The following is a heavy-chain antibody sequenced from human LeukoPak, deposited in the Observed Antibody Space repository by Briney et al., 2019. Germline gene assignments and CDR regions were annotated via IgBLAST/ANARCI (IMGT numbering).Heavy chain of an antibody. CDR1: GLSYSDSY. Sequence: GGSLRLSCYASGLSYSDSYMTWIRQAPGKGLEWLAYISSSGSTIYYADSVKGRFTISRDNAKNSLYLQMNSLRAEDTAVYYCARTQQHYYYYYGMDVWGQGTTVTVSS. CDR2: ISSSGSTI. CDR3: ARTQQHYYYYYGMDV. D-gene: IGHD6-13*01. J-gene: IGHJ6*02. V-gene: IGHV3-11*04.